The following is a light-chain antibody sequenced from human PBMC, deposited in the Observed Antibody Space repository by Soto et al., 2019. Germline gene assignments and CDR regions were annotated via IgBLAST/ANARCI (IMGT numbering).Light chain of an antibody. V-gene: IGKV3-15*01. CDR3: QQYNSWPPWT. CDR1: QGVGNN. Sequence: EIVMTQSPATLSVSPGERATFSCRASQGVGNNLAWYQQRPGQAPMLLVFGASTRAAGVPARFSGSGSGTEFALTISSLQSEDFAVYYCQQYNSWPPWTFGQGTKVEIK. CDR2: GAS. J-gene: IGKJ1*01.